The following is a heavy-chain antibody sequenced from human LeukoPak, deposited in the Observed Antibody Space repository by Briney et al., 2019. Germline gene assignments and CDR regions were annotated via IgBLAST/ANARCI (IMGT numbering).Heavy chain of an antibody. CDR3: ARGSTGSNWLLDY. CDR1: GFTFSSYA. CDR2: ISYDGSNK. V-gene: IGHV3-30-3*01. Sequence: PEGSLRLSCAASGFTFSSYAMHWVRQAPGKGLEWVAVISYDGSNKYYADSVKGRFTISRDNSKNTLYLQMNSLRAEDTALYYCARGSTGSNWLLDYWGQGTLVTVSS. D-gene: IGHD6-13*01. J-gene: IGHJ4*02.